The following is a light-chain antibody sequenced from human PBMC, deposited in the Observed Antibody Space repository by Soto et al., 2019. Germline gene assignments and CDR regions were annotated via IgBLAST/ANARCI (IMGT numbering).Light chain of an antibody. CDR2: AAS. V-gene: IGKV1-39*01. Sequence: DIQMTQSPSSLSASVGDRVTITCRASQSITNYLNWYQQRPGKAPQLLIYAASNLQSGVPSRFSGSGSGTDFPLTISSLQPEDFASYYFQQTYSTPLTFGGGTKVEIK. CDR1: QSITNY. J-gene: IGKJ4*01. CDR3: QQTYSTPLT.